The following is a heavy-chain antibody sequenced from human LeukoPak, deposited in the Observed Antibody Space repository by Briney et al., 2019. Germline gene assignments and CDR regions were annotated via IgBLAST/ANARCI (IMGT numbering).Heavy chain of an antibody. V-gene: IGHV4-30-4*01. D-gene: IGHD2-2*01. J-gene: IGHJ5*02. CDR3: ARRGGHCTSSSCYNWFDP. CDR1: GDSISGGDYY. CDR2: IYHTGST. Sequence: SETLSLTCTVSGDSISGGDYYWSWIRQPPGKGLEWIGYIYHTGSTYYNPSLKSRITMSVDTSKSQFSLNLTSVTAADTAVYYCARRGGHCTSSSCYNWFDPWGQGTQVTVSS.